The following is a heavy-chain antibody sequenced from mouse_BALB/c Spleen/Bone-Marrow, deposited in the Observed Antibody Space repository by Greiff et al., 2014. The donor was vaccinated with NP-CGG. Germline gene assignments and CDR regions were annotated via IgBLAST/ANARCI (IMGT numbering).Heavy chain of an antibody. Sequence: VHVKQSGPELVKPGASVKVSCKASGYAFTSYNIYWAKQSHGKSLEWIGYIDPYNGDTNYNQKFKVKATLTVDKSSSTAYMHLNSLTSEDSAVYYCASCGNYEAWFAYWGQGTLVTVSA. J-gene: IGHJ3*01. CDR3: ASCGNYEAWFAY. CDR1: GYAFTSYN. V-gene: IGHV1S135*01. D-gene: IGHD2-1*01. CDR2: IDPYNGDT.